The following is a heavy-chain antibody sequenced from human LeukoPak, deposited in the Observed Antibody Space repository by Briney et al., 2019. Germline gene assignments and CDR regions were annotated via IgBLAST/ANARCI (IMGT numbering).Heavy chain of an antibody. V-gene: IGHV4-39*07. CDR1: GGSISSSSYY. J-gene: IGHJ4*02. D-gene: IGHD3-9*01. CDR3: AREYYDILTGYYTYFDY. Sequence: PSQTLSLTCTVSGGSISSSSYYWGWIRQPPGKGLEWIGSIYYSGSTYYNPSLKSRVTISVDTSKNQFSLKLSSVTAADTAVYYCAREYYDILTGYYTYFDYWGQGTLVTVSS. CDR2: IYYSGST.